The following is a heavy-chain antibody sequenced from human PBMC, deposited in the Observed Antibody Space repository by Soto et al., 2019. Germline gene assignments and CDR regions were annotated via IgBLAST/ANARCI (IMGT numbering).Heavy chain of an antibody. CDR1: GFTFSSYS. J-gene: IGHJ6*04. Sequence: EVQLVESGGGLVKPGGSLRLSCAASGFTFSSYSMNWVRQAPGKGLEWVSSISSSSSYIYYADSVKGRFTISRDNAKNSLYLKMKGLRAEDRAVYYCARVGCSGGSCYSAPPYYYGRDVWAKGPTVTVPS. D-gene: IGHD2-15*01. CDR3: ARVGCSGGSCYSAPPYYYGRDV. CDR2: ISSSSSYI. V-gene: IGHV3-21*01.